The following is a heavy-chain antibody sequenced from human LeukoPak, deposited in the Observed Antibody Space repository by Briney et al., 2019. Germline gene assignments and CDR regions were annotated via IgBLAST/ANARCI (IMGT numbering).Heavy chain of an antibody. D-gene: IGHD4-23*01. Sequence: SETLSLTCTVSGDSISGYYWSWIRQPAGKGLEWIGRIYASGSTNYNPSLRSRVSMSVDTSKNQFSLKLTSVTAADTAVYYCARGGKATVVTMWGQGILVTVSS. J-gene: IGHJ4*02. CDR3: ARGGKATVVTM. CDR1: GDSISGYY. CDR2: IYASGST. V-gene: IGHV4-4*07.